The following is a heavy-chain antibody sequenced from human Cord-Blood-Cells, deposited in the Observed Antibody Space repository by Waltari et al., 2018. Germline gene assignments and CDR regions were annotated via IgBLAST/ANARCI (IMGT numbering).Heavy chain of an antibody. Sequence: VQLVQSGAEAKTPGASVKASCKASGYTFTGCDMPWVRQAPGQGLAWMGWINPNSGGTNYAQKFQGWVTMTRDTSISTAYMELSRLRSDDTAVYYCAREVGSYDAFDIWGQGAMVTVSS. CDR3: AREVGSYDAFDI. CDR2: INPNSGGT. V-gene: IGHV1-2*04. CDR1: GYTFTGCD. D-gene: IGHD1-26*01. J-gene: IGHJ3*02.